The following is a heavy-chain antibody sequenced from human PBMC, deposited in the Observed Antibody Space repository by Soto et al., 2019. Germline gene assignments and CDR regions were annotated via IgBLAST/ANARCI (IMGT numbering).Heavy chain of an antibody. Sequence: ASVKVSCKVSGYTLTELSMHWVRQAPGKGLEWMGGFDPEDGETIYAQKFQGRVTMTEDTSTDTAYMELSSLGSEDTAVYYCAIMAVAGIPRLFNIGGKGTMVTVSS. J-gene: IGHJ3*02. CDR2: FDPEDGET. D-gene: IGHD6-19*01. V-gene: IGHV1-24*01. CDR3: AIMAVAGIPRLFNI. CDR1: GYTLTELS.